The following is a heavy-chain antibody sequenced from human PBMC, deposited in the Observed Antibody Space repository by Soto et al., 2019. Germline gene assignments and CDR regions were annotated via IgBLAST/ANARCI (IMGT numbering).Heavy chain of an antibody. CDR2: INPSGGST. D-gene: IGHD2-15*01. V-gene: IGHV1-46*01. J-gene: IGHJ6*02. CDR3: ARDRVAATQLHYYYYGMDV. Sequence: ASVKVSCKASGYTFTSYYMHWVRQAPGQGLEWMGIINPSGGSTSYAQKFQGRVTMTRDTSTSTVYMELSSLRSEDTAVYYCARDRVAATQLHYYYYGMDVWGQGTTVTVSS. CDR1: GYTFTSYY.